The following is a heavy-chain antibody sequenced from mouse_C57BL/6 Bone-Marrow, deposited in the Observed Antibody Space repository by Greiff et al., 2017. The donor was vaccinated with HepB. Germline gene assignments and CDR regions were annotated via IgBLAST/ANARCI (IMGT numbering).Heavy chain of an antibody. V-gene: IGHV7-4*01. CDR1: GFVFIDYS. CDR2: IRNKVNGYTT. CDR3: VKAVSSGSSYTWFAY. Sequence: EVKVVESGGGLVQPGSSLRLSCAASGFVFIDYSMSWVRQLPGKAPAWLALIRNKVNGYTTDYSASVKGRFTISRDNSQNILYLQMNTLRAEDSATYYCVKAVSSGSSYTWFAYWGQGTLVTVSA. D-gene: IGHD1-1*01. J-gene: IGHJ3*01.